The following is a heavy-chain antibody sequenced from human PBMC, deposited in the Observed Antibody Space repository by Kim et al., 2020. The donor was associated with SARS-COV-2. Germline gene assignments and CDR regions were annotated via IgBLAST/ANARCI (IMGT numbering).Heavy chain of an antibody. CDR3: ARSYDYGDYIAN. D-gene: IGHD4-17*01. V-gene: IGHV3-23*01. Sequence: TYYAGSVRGRFTISRDNAKDTLYLQMNSLRAEDTAIYFCARSYDYGDYIANWGQGTLVTVSS. J-gene: IGHJ4*02. CDR2: T.